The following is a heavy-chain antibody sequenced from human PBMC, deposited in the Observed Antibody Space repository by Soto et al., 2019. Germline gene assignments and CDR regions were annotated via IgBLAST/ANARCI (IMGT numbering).Heavy chain of an antibody. CDR2: IYYSGST. V-gene: IGHV4-61*01. CDR3: ARVPFRFGYYYYCGMDV. CDR1: GGSVSSGSYY. Sequence: QVQLQESGPGLVKPSETLSLTCTVSGGSVSSGSYYWSWIRQPPGKGLEWIGYIYYSGSTNYNPSLMRRVFMSVVTSKNKFSLKLISVTAADPVVYYWARVPFRFGYYYYCGMDVWGQGTTFTVSS. J-gene: IGHJ6*01. D-gene: IGHD3-16*01.